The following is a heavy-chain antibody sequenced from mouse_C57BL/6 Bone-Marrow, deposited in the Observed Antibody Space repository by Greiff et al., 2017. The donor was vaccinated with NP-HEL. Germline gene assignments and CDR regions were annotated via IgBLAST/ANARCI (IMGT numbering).Heavy chain of an antibody. J-gene: IGHJ2*01. CDR1: GYTFTDYY. CDR2: INPNHGGT. D-gene: IGHD2-1*01. Sequence: EVQLQQSGPELVKPGASVKISCKASGYTFTDYYMTWVKQSHGKSLEWIGDINPNHGGTSYNQKFKGKATLTVAQSSSTAYMELHSLTSEDSAVYYCANGNYFDYWGQGTTLTVSA. CDR3: ANGNYFDY. V-gene: IGHV1-26*01.